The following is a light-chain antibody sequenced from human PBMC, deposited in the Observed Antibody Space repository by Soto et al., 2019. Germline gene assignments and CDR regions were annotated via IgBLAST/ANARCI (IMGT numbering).Light chain of an antibody. CDR1: NNDIGGFPY. J-gene: IGLJ1*01. V-gene: IGLV2-11*01. CDR3: QCYDSSLCVGV. Sequence: QSALTQPRSVSGSPGQSVTISCTGTNNDIGGFPYVSWYQQLPGKAPKLMISAVTQRPSGVPDRFSGSKSANTASLTISGRQDDDEADYYCQCYDSSLCVGVFGTGTKLTVL. CDR2: AVT.